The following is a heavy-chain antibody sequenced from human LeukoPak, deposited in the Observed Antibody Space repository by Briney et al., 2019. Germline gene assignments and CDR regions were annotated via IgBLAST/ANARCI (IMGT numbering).Heavy chain of an antibody. CDR1: GYSFTSYW. D-gene: IGHD2-2*01. CDR2: IYPGDSDT. CDR3: AGLNCSSTSCLYYFDY. V-gene: IGHV5-51*01. Sequence: GESLKISCKGSGYSFTSYWIGWVRQMPGKGLEWMGIIYPGDSDTRYSPSFQGQVTISADKSISTAYLQWSSLKASDTAMYYCAGLNCSSTSCLYYFDYWGQGTLVTVSS. J-gene: IGHJ4*02.